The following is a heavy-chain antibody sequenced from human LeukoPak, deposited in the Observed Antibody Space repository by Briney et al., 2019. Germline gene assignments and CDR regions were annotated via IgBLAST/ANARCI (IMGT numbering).Heavy chain of an antibody. CDR2: INSDGSST. V-gene: IGHV3-74*01. CDR1: GFTFSSYW. Sequence: GGSLRLSCAASGFTFSSYWMHWVRQAPGKGLVWVSRINSDGSSTSYADSVKGRFTISRDNAKNALYLQMNSLRAEGTAVYYCARASSGGSHDYWGQGTLVTVSS. CDR3: ARASSGGSHDY. D-gene: IGHD2-15*01. J-gene: IGHJ4*02.